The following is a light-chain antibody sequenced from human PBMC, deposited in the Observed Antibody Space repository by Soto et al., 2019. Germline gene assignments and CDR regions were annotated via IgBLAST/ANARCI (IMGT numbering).Light chain of an antibody. CDR3: HEYGSS. V-gene: IGKV3-20*01. J-gene: IGKJ3*01. Sequence: EVVLTQSPDTLSLSPGESATLSCRASQSVTRNFLAWYQQRPGQAPRLLIYGASIRATGIPDRFSGRGSGTDFTLTIMRLEPEDFAIYYCHEYGSSFCPGTKVDVK. CDR2: GAS. CDR1: QSVTRNF.